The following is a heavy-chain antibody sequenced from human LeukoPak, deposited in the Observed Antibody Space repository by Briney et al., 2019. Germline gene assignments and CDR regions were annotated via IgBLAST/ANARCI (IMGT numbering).Heavy chain of an antibody. Sequence: GGSLRLSCAASGFTFSSYAMHWVRQPPGKGLEWVSYISSGGSTIYYADSVKGRFTVSRDNAKNSLYLQMNSLRAEDTALYYCARDVWFDPWGQGTLVTVSS. CDR1: GFTFSSYA. V-gene: IGHV3-48*03. CDR2: ISSGGSTI. CDR3: ARDVWFDP. J-gene: IGHJ5*02.